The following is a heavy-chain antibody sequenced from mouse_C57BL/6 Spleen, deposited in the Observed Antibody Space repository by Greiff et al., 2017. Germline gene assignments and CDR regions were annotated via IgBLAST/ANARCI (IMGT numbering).Heavy chain of an antibody. D-gene: IGHD1-1*02. V-gene: IGHV5-6*02. J-gene: IGHJ3*01. CDR3: GRDDYYLFAY. Sequence: EVKLVESGGDLVKPGGSLKLSCAASGFTFSGHAMSWVRQTPDKRLEWVATISSGGSYTNYPDSVKGRFTFTRDNANNTLYLQMSRLYEEDTAKFCGGRDDYYLFAYWGQGTLVTVSA. CDR1: GFTFSGHA. CDR2: ISSGGSYT.